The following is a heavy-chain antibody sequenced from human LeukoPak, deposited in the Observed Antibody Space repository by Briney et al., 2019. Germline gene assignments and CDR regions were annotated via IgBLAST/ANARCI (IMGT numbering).Heavy chain of an antibody. D-gene: IGHD3-22*01. CDR2: ISYDGSNK. Sequence: GRSLRLSCAASGFTFSSYAMHWVRQAPGKGLEWVAVISYDGSNKYYADSVKGRFTISRDNSKNTLDLQMNSLRAEDTAVYYCARDYLQKFYYYDSSGYLDYWGQGTLVTVSS. V-gene: IGHV3-30*04. CDR1: GFTFSSYA. J-gene: IGHJ4*02. CDR3: ARDYLQKFYYYDSSGYLDY.